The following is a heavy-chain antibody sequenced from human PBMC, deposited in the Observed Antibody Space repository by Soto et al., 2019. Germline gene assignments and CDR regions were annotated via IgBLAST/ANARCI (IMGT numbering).Heavy chain of an antibody. J-gene: IGHJ4*02. D-gene: IGHD2-15*01. V-gene: IGHV4-31*03. Sequence: KTSETLSLTCTVSGASVSSGGYYWSWIRQHPEKGLEWIGYIYNSGLISYNPSLKSRIVVSRDTPRNQLSLKVTSVTAADTAVYFCARSRRGAVATFDLWGQGTPVTVSS. CDR1: GASVSSGGYY. CDR3: ARSRRGAVATFDL. CDR2: IYNSGLI.